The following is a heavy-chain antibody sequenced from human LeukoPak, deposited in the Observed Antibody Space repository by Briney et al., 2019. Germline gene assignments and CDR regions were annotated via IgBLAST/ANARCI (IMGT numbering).Heavy chain of an antibody. CDR1: GYTLTSYY. CDR2: INPSGGST. Sequence: PKASVKVSCKASGYTLTSYYMHWVRQAPGQGLEWMGIINPSGGSTSYAQKFQGRVTMTRDTSTSTVYMELSSLRSEDTAVYYCARAGIVVVPDAMPPGYWGQGTLVTVSS. J-gene: IGHJ4*02. V-gene: IGHV1-46*01. CDR3: ARAGIVVVPDAMPPGY. D-gene: IGHD2-2*01.